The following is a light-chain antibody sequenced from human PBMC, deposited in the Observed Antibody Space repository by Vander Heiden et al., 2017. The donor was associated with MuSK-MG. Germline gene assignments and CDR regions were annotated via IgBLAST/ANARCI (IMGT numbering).Light chain of an antibody. J-gene: IGKJ5*01. CDR2: AAS. Sequence: DIQMTQSPSSVSASVEDRVTITCRASQGVRSWVAWYQQKPGKAPKLLIYAASNLQSGVPSRFSGSGSGTDFTLAISSLQPGDFATYYCQQSLIFPITFGQGTRLEIK. V-gene: IGKV1D-12*01. CDR3: QQSLIFPIT. CDR1: QGVRSW.